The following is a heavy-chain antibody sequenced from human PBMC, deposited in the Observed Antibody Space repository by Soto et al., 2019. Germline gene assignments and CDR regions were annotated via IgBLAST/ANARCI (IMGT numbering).Heavy chain of an antibody. J-gene: IGHJ4*02. CDR1: GFTFTSSA. D-gene: IGHD3-3*01. CDR3: AAGLRFLEWLLDY. V-gene: IGHV1-58*01. Sequence: ASVKGSCKASGFTFTSSAVEWVRQARGQRLEWIGWIVVGSGNTNYAQKFQERVTITRDMSTSTAYMELSSLRSEDTAVYYCAAGLRFLEWLLDYWGQGTLVTVSS. CDR2: IVVGSGNT.